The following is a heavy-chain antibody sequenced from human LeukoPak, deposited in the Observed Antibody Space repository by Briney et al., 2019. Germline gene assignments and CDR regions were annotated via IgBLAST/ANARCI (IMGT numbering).Heavy chain of an antibody. CDR1: GFTFSSYA. J-gene: IGHJ4*02. Sequence: GGSLRLSCAASGFTFSSYAITWVRQAPGKGLEWVSGINWNGGSTGYADSVKGRFTISRDNAKNSLYLQMNSLRAEDTALYYCASGGIYYGAAFDFWGQGSLVTVSS. CDR2: INWNGGST. CDR3: ASGGIYYGAAFDF. D-gene: IGHD1-26*01. V-gene: IGHV3-20*04.